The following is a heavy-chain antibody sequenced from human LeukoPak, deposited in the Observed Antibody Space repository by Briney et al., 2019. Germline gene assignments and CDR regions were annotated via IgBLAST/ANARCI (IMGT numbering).Heavy chain of an antibody. CDR3: ARVEITAPAHDY. Sequence: PGGPLRLSCAASGFTFSSYSMNWVRQAPGKGLEWVSSISSSSSYIYYADSVKGRFTISRDNAKNSLYLQMNSLRAEDTAVYYCARVEITAPAHDYWGQGTLVTVSS. D-gene: IGHD6-6*01. J-gene: IGHJ4*02. CDR1: GFTFSSYS. CDR2: ISSSSSYI. V-gene: IGHV3-21*01.